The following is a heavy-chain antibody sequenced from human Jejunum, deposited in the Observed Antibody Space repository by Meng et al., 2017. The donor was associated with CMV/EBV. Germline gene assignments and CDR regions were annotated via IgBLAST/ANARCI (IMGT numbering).Heavy chain of an antibody. Sequence: GFAFGDYGGGWVRQSPGKGLEWVAFMRSGASTGTTEYAASVKGRFSVSRDDSNSVAYLEMNSMKIEDTAVYYCTRDRGRVTPPDYWGQGVLVTVSS. D-gene: IGHD4-23*01. CDR2: MRSGASTGTT. J-gene: IGHJ4*02. CDR1: GFAFGDYG. CDR3: TRDRGRVTPPDY. V-gene: IGHV3-49*04.